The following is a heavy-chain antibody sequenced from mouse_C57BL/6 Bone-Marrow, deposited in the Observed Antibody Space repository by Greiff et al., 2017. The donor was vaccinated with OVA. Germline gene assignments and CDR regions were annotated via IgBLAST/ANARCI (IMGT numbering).Heavy chain of an antibody. D-gene: IGHD2-5*01. J-gene: IGHJ3*01. Sequence: EVNVVESGGGLVQPGGSMKLSCAASGFTFSDAWMDWVRQSPEKGLEWVAEIRNKANNHATYYAESVKGRFTISRDDSKSSVYLQMNSLRAEDTGIYYCTRGSNYVLAYWGQGTLVTVSA. V-gene: IGHV6-6*01. CDR2: IRNKANNHAT. CDR1: GFTFSDAW. CDR3: TRGSNYVLAY.